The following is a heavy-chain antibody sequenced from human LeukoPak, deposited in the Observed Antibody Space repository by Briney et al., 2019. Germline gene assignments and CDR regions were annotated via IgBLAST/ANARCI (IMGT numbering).Heavy chain of an antibody. D-gene: IGHD2-2*01. V-gene: IGHV4-38-2*02. CDR1: GYSINSGYY. Sequence: PSETLSLTCTVSGYSINSGYYWVWIRQPPGKGLEWIGSIYRSGSTNYNPSLKSRVTISVDTSKNQFSLKLSSVIAADTAVYYCARTTEGYCSSANCFGFSYSYYMDVWGKGTTVTISS. CDR2: IYRSGST. CDR3: ARTTEGYCSSANCFGFSYSYYMDV. J-gene: IGHJ6*03.